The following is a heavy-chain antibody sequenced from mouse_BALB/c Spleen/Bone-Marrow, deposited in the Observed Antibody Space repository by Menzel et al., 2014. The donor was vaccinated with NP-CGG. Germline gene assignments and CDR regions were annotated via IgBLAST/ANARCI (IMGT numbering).Heavy chain of an antibody. CDR1: GFTFSSFG. CDR2: ISSGSSNI. Sequence: EVKVIESGGGLVQPGGSRKLSCAASGFTFSSFGMHWVRRAPEKGLEWVAYISSGSSNINYADTVKGRFTISRDNPENTLFLQMTSLRSEDTAMYYCARWGYYYAMDYWGQGTSVTVSS. CDR3: ARWGYYYAMDY. V-gene: IGHV5-17*02. D-gene: IGHD2-2*01. J-gene: IGHJ4*01.